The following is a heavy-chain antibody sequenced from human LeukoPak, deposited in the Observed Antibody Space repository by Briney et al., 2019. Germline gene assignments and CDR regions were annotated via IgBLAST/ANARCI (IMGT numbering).Heavy chain of an antibody. CDR3: AKAYSSSWYYGMDV. CDR1: GFTFSDYY. CDR2: ISSSGSTI. J-gene: IGHJ6*02. D-gene: IGHD6-13*01. V-gene: IGHV3-11*01. Sequence: PGGSLRLSCAAPGFTFSDYYMSWIRQAPGKGLEWVSYISSSGSTIYYADSVKGRFTISRDNAKNSLYLQMNSLRAEDTAVYYCAKAYSSSWYYGMDVWGQGTTVTASS.